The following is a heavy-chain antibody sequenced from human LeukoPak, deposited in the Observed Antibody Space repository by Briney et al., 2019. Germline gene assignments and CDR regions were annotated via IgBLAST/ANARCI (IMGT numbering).Heavy chain of an antibody. J-gene: IGHJ6*03. CDR1: GGSISSYY. V-gene: IGHV4-4*07. CDR3: ARTVGGYCSSTSCLPNQSYYYYMVV. Sequence: SETLSLTCTVSGGSISSYYCSWIRQPAGKGREWIGRIYTSGSTNYNPSLKSRVTMSVDTSQNQFSLKLSSVTAADTAVYYCARTVGGYCSSTSCLPNQSYYYYMVVWGKGTTVTVFS. D-gene: IGHD2-2*01. CDR2: IYTSGST.